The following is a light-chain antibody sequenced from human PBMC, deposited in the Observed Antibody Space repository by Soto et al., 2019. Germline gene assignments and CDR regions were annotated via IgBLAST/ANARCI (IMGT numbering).Light chain of an antibody. J-gene: IGKJ4*01. CDR2: GVS. Sequence: IQLTQSPSSLSASVGDSVTITCRASQGITSYLAWYQQKPGKAPNLLIYGVSTLQSGVPSRFSGSGSGTDFTLTITRLQAEDWAPYYCQQTRSYPSTFSGGTKVDIK. CDR3: QQTRSYPST. CDR1: QGITSY. V-gene: IGKV1-9*01.